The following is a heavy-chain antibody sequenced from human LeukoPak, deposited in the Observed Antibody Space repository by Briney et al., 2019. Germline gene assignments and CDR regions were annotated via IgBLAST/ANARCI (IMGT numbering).Heavy chain of an antibody. D-gene: IGHD1-26*01. V-gene: IGHV3-21*01. Sequence: GGSLRLSCAASGFTFSSYSMNWVRQAPGKGLEWVSSISSSSSYIYYADSVKGRFTISRDNAKNSLYLQMNSLRAEDTAVYYCARGSGSSMEGNFDYWGQGTLVTVSS. CDR3: ARGSGSSMEGNFDY. CDR1: GFTFSSYS. J-gene: IGHJ4*02. CDR2: ISSSSSYI.